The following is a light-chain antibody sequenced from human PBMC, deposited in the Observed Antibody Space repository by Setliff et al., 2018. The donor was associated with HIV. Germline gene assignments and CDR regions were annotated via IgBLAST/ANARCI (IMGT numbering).Light chain of an antibody. V-gene: IGLV2-11*01. CDR3: SSYTSSSPPYV. CDR2: DVD. CDR1: SSDIGGYKY. Sequence: QSALTQPRSVSGSPGQSVTISCTGSSSDIGGYKYVSWYQQRPGKAPKLLIYDVDRRPSGVPDRLSGSKSGNTASLSISGLQAEDEADYYCSSYTSSSPPYVFGSGTKVTVL. J-gene: IGLJ1*01.